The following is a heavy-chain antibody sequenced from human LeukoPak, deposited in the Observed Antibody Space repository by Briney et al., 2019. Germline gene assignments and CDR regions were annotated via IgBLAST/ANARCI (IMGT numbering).Heavy chain of an antibody. V-gene: IGHV3-43*02. D-gene: IGHD3-22*01. J-gene: IGHJ4*02. CDR3: AKEHYYDSSGSDFDY. CDR2: ISGDGGST. CDR1: GFTFDDYA. Sequence: AGGSLRLSCAASGFTFDDYAMHWVRQAPGKGLEWVSLISGDGGSTYYADSVKGRFTISRDNSKNSLYLQMNSLRTEDTALYYCAKEHYYDSSGSDFDYWGQGTLVTVSS.